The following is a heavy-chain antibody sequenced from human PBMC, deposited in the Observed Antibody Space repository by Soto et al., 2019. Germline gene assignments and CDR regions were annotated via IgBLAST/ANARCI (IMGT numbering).Heavy chain of an antibody. CDR3: ARRQIVVVPAATVSYYYYGMDV. V-gene: IGHV4-4*02. Sequence: QVQLQESGPGLVKPSGTLSLTCAVSGGSISSDNWWSWVRQPPGKGREWIGEVYDTGSTNYNPSLKSRVTISVDKSKNQFSLKLSSVTAADTAVYYCARRQIVVVPAATVSYYYYGMDVWGQGTTVTVSS. CDR2: VYDTGST. J-gene: IGHJ6*02. D-gene: IGHD2-2*01. CDR1: GGSISSDNW.